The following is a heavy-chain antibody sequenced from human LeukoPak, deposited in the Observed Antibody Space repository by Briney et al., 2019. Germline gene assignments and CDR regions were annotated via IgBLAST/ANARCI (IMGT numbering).Heavy chain of an antibody. V-gene: IGHV3-23*01. CDR2: ISGGGGST. CDR1: GFTFSSYA. D-gene: IGHD3-22*01. Sequence: PGGSLRLSCAAPGFTFSSYAMSWVRQAPGKGLEWVSAISGGGGSTYYADSVKGRFTISRDNSKNTLYLQMNSLRAEDTAVYYCAKSLANYYDSSGSDYWGQGTLVTVSS. J-gene: IGHJ4*02. CDR3: AKSLANYYDSSGSDY.